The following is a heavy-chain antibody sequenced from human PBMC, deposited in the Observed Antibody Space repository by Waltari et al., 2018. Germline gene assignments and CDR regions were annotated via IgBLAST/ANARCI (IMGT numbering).Heavy chain of an antibody. CDR2: ITPNSGGT. Sequence: QVQLVQSGAEVKKPGASVKVSCKASGYTFTGYYLHWVRQAPGQGLGWMGWITPNSGGTNYAQKFQGRVTMTRDTSISTVYMELSRLRSDDTAVYYCARDAYHYFGMDVWGQGTTVTVSS. J-gene: IGHJ6*02. CDR1: GYTFTGYY. CDR3: ARDAYHYFGMDV. V-gene: IGHV1-2*02.